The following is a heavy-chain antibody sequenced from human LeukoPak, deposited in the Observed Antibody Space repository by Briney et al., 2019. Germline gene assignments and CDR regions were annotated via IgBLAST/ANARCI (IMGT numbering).Heavy chain of an antibody. J-gene: IGHJ6*02. D-gene: IGHD6-13*01. CDR1: GGSFSGYY. CDR3: ARMFSSSWYHTYYYYYGMDA. Sequence: SETLSLTCAVYGGSFSGYYWSWIRQHPGKGLEWIGYIYYSGSTYYNPSLKSRVTISVDTSKNQFSLKLSSVTAADTAVYYCARMFSSSWYHTYYYYYGMDAWGQGTTVTVSS. V-gene: IGHV4-31*11. CDR2: IYYSGST.